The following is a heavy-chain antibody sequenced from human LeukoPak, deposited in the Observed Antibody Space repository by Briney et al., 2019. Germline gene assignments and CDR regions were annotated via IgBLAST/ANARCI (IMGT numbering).Heavy chain of an antibody. Sequence: SANVSPKPSRYTLTDYYIHSGLQAAGHRVECMGWINDNSGGTNYEQKLQGRVTMTRDTSISTAYMELSRLRSDDTAVYYCARVTRFSIAVLDYWGQGTLVTVSS. CDR2: INDNSGGT. CDR3: ARVTRFSIAVLDY. J-gene: IGHJ4*02. D-gene: IGHD6-19*01. CDR1: RYTLTDYY. V-gene: IGHV1-2*02.